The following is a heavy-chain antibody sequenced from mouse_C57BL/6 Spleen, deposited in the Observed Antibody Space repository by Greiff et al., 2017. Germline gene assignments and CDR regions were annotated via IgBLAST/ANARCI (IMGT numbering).Heavy chain of an antibody. Sequence: QVQLQQPGAELVKPGPSVKLSCNASGYTFTSYCMHWVKQRPGQGLEWIGMIHPSRGSTNYNEKFKSKATLTVDKSSSTAYMQLSSLPSADSAGYYGARRDTVGALGDYWGQGTTLTVSS. D-gene: IGHD1-1*01. J-gene: IGHJ2*01. CDR1: GYTFTSYC. CDR3: ARRDTVGALGDY. V-gene: IGHV1-64*01. CDR2: IHPSRGST.